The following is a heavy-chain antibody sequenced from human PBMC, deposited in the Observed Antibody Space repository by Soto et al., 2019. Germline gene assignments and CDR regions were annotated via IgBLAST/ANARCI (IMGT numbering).Heavy chain of an antibody. CDR1: GGTFSSYT. CDR3: ARTVMGERTIRDAFDI. D-gene: IGHD3-16*01. J-gene: IGHJ3*02. Sequence: QVQLVQSGAEVKKPGSSVKVSCKASGGTFSSYTISWVRQPPGQGLEWMGRIIPILGIANYAQKFQGRVTITADKSTSTAYMELSSLRSEDTAVYYCARTVMGERTIRDAFDIWGQGTMVTVSS. CDR2: IIPILGIA. V-gene: IGHV1-69*02.